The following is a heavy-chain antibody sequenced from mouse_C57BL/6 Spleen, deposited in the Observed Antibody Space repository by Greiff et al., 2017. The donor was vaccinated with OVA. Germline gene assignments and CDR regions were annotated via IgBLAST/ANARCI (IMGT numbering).Heavy chain of an antibody. V-gene: IGHV1-72*01. D-gene: IGHD2-2*01. CDR2: IDPNSGGT. CDR1: GYTFTSYW. Sequence: VQLQQPGAELVKPGATVKLSCKASGYTFTSYWMHWVKQRPGRGLEWIGRIDPNSGGTKYNEKFKSKATLTVDKPSSTAYMQLSSLTSEDSAVYYCARLRGLRRQGYYYAMDYWGQGTSVTVSS. CDR3: ARLRGLRRQGYYYAMDY. J-gene: IGHJ4*01.